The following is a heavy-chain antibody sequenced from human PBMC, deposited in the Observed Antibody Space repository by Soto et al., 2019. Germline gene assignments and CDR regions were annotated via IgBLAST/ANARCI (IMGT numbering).Heavy chain of an antibody. Sequence: QLQLQESGPGLVKPSETLSLTCTVSGGSISSSSYYWGWIRQPPGKGLEWIGSIYYSGSTYYNPSLKSRVTISVDTSKNQFSLKLSSVTAADTAVYYCARLTSGWYEYYFDYWGQGTLVTVSS. D-gene: IGHD6-19*01. CDR1: GGSISSSSYY. V-gene: IGHV4-39*01. J-gene: IGHJ4*02. CDR2: IYYSGST. CDR3: ARLTSGWYEYYFDY.